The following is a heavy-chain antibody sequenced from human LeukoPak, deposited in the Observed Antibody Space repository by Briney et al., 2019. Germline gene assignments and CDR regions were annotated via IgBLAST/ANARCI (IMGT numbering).Heavy chain of an antibody. J-gene: IGHJ6*02. Sequence: GGSLRLSCAASGFTFSSYAMSWVRQAPGKGLEWVSAISGSGGSTYYADSVKGRFTISRDNSKNTLYLQMNSLRAEDTAVYYCANPPRRYSGSYYGGLDYYYYYGMDVWGQGTTVTVSS. V-gene: IGHV3-23*01. CDR3: ANPPRRYSGSYYGGLDYYYYYGMDV. D-gene: IGHD1-26*01. CDR1: GFTFSSYA. CDR2: ISGSGGST.